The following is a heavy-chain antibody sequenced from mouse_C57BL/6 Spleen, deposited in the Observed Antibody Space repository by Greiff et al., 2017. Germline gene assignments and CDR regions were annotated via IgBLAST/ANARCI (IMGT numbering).Heavy chain of an antibody. D-gene: IGHD1-1*01. Sequence: EVKLVESEGGLVQPGSSMKLSCTASGFTFSDYYMAWVRQVPEKGLEWVANINSDGSSTYYLDSLKSRFIISRDNAKNILYLQMSSLKSEDTATXYCARVHYYGSSTGYFDVWGTGTTVTVSS. V-gene: IGHV5-16*01. CDR2: INSDGSST. J-gene: IGHJ1*03. CDR1: GFTFSDYY. CDR3: ARVHYYGSSTGYFDV.